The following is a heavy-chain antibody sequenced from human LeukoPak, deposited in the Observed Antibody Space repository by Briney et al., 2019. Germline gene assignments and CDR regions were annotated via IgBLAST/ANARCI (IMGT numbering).Heavy chain of an antibody. CDR3: ARALVGATMDY. CDR2: ISYDGSNK. CDR1: GFTFSSYA. D-gene: IGHD1-26*01. J-gene: IGHJ4*02. V-gene: IGHV3-30*01. Sequence: RSLRLSCAASGFTFSSYAMHWVRQAPGKGLEWVAVISYDGSNKYYADSVKGRFTISRDNSKNTLYLQMNSLRAEDTAVYYCARALVGATMDYWGQGTLVTVSS.